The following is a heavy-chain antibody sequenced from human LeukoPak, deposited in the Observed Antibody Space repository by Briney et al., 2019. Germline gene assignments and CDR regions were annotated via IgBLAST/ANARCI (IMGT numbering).Heavy chain of an antibody. V-gene: IGHV1-2*02. CDR1: GYTFTGYY. CDR2: INPNSGGT. CDR3: ARERGRYSNSNFDY. Sequence: ASVKVSCKASGYTFTGYYMHWVRQAPGQGLEWMGWINPNSGGTNYAQKFQGRVTMTRDTSISTAYMELSRLRSDDTAVYYCARERGRYSNSNFDYWGQGTLVTVPS. J-gene: IGHJ4*02. D-gene: IGHD4-11*01.